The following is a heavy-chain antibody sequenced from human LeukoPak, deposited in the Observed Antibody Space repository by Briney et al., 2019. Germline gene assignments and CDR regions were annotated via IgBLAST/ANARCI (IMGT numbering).Heavy chain of an antibody. CDR1: GFTFSSYA. J-gene: IGHJ4*02. Sequence: PGGSLRLSCAASGFTFSSYAMSWVRQAPGKGLEWVSAISGSGGSTYYADSAKGRFTISRDNSKNTLYLQMNSLRAEDTAVYYCAKDRYSRQQLVVPFDYWGQGTLVTVSS. CDR3: AKDRYSRQQLVVPFDY. D-gene: IGHD6-13*01. V-gene: IGHV3-23*01. CDR2: ISGSGGST.